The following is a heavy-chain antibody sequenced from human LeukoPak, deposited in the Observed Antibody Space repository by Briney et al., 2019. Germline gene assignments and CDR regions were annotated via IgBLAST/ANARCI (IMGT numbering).Heavy chain of an antibody. CDR1: GGTFSSYA. V-gene: IGHV1-69*01. Sequence: GASAKVSCKASGGTFSSYAISWVRQAPGQGLEWMGGIIPIFGTANYAQKFQGRVTITADESTSTAYMELSSLRSEDTAVYYCARQKNLYYGSGELSFDYWGQGTLVTVSS. D-gene: IGHD3-10*01. J-gene: IGHJ4*02. CDR2: IIPIFGTA. CDR3: ARQKNLYYGSGELSFDY.